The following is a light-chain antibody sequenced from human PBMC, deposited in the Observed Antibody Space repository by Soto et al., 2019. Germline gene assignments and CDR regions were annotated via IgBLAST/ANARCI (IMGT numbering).Light chain of an antibody. CDR2: GAS. Sequence: EIVMTQSPATLSVSPGESATLSCRASQSISSELAWYQQKPGRPPRLLIYGASTRGTGVPARFTGSGSGSDFTLTISGLQSEDCAVYYCQQGHKSPLTFGQGTRLEI. CDR1: QSISSE. CDR3: QQGHKSPLT. V-gene: IGKV3-15*01. J-gene: IGKJ2*01.